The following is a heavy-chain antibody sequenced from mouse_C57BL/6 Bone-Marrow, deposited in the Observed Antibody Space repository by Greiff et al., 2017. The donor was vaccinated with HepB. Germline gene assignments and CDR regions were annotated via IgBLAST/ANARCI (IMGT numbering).Heavy chain of an antibody. V-gene: IGHV1-15*01. CDR3: AGEGFDY. CDR2: IDPETGGT. Sequence: QVQLKDSGAELVRPGASVTLSCKASGYTFTDYEMHWVKQTPVHGLEWIGAIDPETGGTAYNQKFKGKAILTADKSSSTAYMELRSLTSEDSAVYYCAGEGFDYWGQGTTLTVSS. CDR1: GYTFTDYE. J-gene: IGHJ2*01.